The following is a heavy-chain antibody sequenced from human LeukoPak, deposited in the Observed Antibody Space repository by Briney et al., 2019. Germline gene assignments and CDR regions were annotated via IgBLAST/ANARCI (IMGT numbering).Heavy chain of an antibody. V-gene: IGHV1-2*02. J-gene: IGHJ4*02. CDR3: ARDRGTWNDDGFDY. CDR1: GYTFTGYY. D-gene: IGHD1-1*01. Sequence: GASVKVSCKASGYTFTGYYMHWVRQAPGQGLEWMGWINPNSGGTNYAQKFQGRVTMTRDTSKNQFSLKLSSVTAADTAVYYCARDRGTWNDDGFDYWGQGTLVTVSS. CDR2: INPNSGGT.